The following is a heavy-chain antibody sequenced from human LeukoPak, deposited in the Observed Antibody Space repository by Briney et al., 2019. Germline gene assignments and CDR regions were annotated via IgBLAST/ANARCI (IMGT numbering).Heavy chain of an antibody. J-gene: IGHJ4*02. CDR3: AGRDSARNPWAY. CDR2: IRPDGSEQ. CDR1: GFTFANFW. D-gene: IGHD4-11*01. V-gene: IGHV3-7*01. Sequence: GGSLRLSCAAAGFTFANFWMNSIRRAPGRGLEWVANIRPDGSEQFYVDSVKGRFTISRDNAKNSVYLQMNSLGADDTAVYYCAGRDSARNPWAYWGQGTLVTVST.